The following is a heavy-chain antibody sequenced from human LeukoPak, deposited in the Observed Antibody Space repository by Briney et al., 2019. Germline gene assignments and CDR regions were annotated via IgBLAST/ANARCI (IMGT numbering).Heavy chain of an antibody. J-gene: IGHJ4*02. D-gene: IGHD1-26*01. CDR3: AKGKGKLGAFQSDFDY. CDR1: GFTFSSYA. CDR2: IRNDGSNK. V-gene: IGHV3-30*02. Sequence: GGSLRLSCAASGFTFSSYAMYWVRQAPGKGLEWVAFIRNDGSNKYYVESVKGRFSISRDNSKNTLYLEMNSLRAEDTAIYYCAKGKGKLGAFQSDFDYWGQGTLVTVSS.